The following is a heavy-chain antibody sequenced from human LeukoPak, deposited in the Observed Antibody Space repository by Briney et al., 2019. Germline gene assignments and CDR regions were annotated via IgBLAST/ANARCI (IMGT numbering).Heavy chain of an antibody. CDR3: ARHPANWNYGAFDV. Sequence: SETLSLTCTVSGGSISSYYWSWIRQPPGKGLEWIGYIYYSGSTNYNPSLKGRVTISVDASKNQFSLKLSSVTAADTAVYYCARHPANWNYGAFDVWGQGTMVTVS. D-gene: IGHD1-7*01. J-gene: IGHJ3*01. CDR1: GGSISSYY. CDR2: IYYSGST. V-gene: IGHV4-59*01.